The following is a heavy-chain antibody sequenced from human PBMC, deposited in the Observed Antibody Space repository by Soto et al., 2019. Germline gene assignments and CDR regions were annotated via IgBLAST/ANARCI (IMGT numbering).Heavy chain of an antibody. D-gene: IGHD2-21*01. CDR1: GFTFSNAW. Sequence: GGSLRLSCAASGFTFSNAWMNWVRQAPGKGLEWVGRIKSKTDGGTTDYAAPVKGRFTISRDDSKNTLYLQMNSLKTEDTAVYYCARQPTTGDTDLWFEPWGQGTLVTVSS. CDR3: ARQPTTGDTDLWFEP. J-gene: IGHJ5*02. V-gene: IGHV3-15*07. CDR2: IKSKTDGGTT.